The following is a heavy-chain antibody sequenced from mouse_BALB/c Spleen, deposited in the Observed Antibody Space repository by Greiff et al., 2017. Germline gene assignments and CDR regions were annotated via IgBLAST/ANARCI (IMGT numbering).Heavy chain of an antibody. CDR1: GYTFTSYY. V-gene: IGHV1S81*02. D-gene: IGHD2-1*01. Sequence: VQLQQSGAELVKPGASVKLSCKASGYTFTSYYMYWVKQRPGQGLEWIGEINPSNGGTNFNEKFKSKATLTVDKSSSTAYMQLSSLTSEDSAVYYCTRGGGNYVGYWYFDVWGAGTTVTVSS. CDR3: TRGGGNYVGYWYFDV. J-gene: IGHJ1*01. CDR2: INPSNGGT.